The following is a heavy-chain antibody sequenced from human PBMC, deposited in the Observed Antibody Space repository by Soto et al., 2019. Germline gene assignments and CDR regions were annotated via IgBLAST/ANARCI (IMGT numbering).Heavy chain of an antibody. CDR1: GYSFTTYW. Sequence: GESLKISCKASGYSFTTYWIGWVRQMPGKGLEWMGIIYPGDSDTRYSPSFQGQVTISADKSISTAYLQWSSLKASDTAMYYCARRYDFWSGLGAYDYYGMDVWGQATTVTVS. V-gene: IGHV5-51*01. J-gene: IGHJ6*02. D-gene: IGHD3-3*01. CDR3: ARRYDFWSGLGAYDYYGMDV. CDR2: IYPGDSDT.